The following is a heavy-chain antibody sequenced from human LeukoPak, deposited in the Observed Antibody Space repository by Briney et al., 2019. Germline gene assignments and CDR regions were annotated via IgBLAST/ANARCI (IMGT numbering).Heavy chain of an antibody. J-gene: IGHJ4*02. CDR3: ARAGTNLSDYDF. Sequence: SETLSLTCTVSGYSISSGYYWGWIRQSPGKGLEWIGNVWHSGSTYYNPSLKSRITISVDTSKNQFSLSLSSVTVADTAVYYCARAGTNLSDYDFWGQGTLVTVSS. CDR1: GYSISSGYY. V-gene: IGHV4-38-2*02. D-gene: IGHD4-17*01. CDR2: VWHSGST.